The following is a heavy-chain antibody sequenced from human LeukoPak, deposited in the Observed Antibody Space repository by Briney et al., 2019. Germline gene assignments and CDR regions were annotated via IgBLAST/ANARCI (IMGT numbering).Heavy chain of an antibody. Sequence: PGGSLRLSCAASGFTFSSYAMNWVRQAPGKGLEWVSAISGSGGSTYYADSVKGRVTISRDNSKNTLYLQMNSLRAEDTAVYYCARGQDSSGYYRDAFDIWGQGTMVTVSS. CDR2: ISGSGGST. V-gene: IGHV3-23*01. J-gene: IGHJ3*02. CDR3: ARGQDSSGYYRDAFDI. D-gene: IGHD3-22*01. CDR1: GFTFSSYA.